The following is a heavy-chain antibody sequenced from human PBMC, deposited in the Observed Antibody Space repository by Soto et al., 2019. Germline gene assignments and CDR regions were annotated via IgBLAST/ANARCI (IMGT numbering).Heavy chain of an antibody. CDR2: VSTYNGNT. J-gene: IGHJ4*02. Sequence: ASVKVSCKTSGYTFSNYGITWVRQAPGQGLEWMGWVSTYNGNTIYAQNLQGRVTMTTDTSTRTGYMEIRSLRSEDTAVYYCARAINMVPGVIMDIDYWGQGTPVTASS. CDR1: GYTFSNYG. D-gene: IGHD3-10*01. CDR3: ARAINMVPGVIMDIDY. V-gene: IGHV1-18*01.